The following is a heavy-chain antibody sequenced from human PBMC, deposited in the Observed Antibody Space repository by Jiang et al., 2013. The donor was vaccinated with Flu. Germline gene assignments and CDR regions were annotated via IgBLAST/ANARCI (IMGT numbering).Heavy chain of an antibody. D-gene: IGHD2-8*01. V-gene: IGHV1-2*02. CDR2: LNTNSGGA. Sequence: GAEVKKPGASVKVSCKASGYTFTDFYIHWVRQAPGQGLEWMGCLNTNSGGANYAQKFQGRVTMTRDTSINTVYMESSSLRSDDTAVYYCARDVRNCTNGECYREWWLDTWGQGTLVTVSS. J-gene: IGHJ5*02. CDR3: ARDVRNCTNGECYREWWLDT. CDR1: GYTFTDFY.